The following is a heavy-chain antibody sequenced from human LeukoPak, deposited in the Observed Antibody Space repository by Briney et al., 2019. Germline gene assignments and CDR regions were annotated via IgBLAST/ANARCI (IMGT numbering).Heavy chain of an antibody. D-gene: IGHD3-10*01. Sequence: SETLSLTCTVSGGSITSFFWSWIRQPPGKALLWIGYVYDNGSDNFNPSLKGRVSLSVDTSKNQVSLTLRSVSAADTAVYFCARDSEEGWYYDLWGRGTLVTVSS. CDR1: GGSITSFF. J-gene: IGHJ2*01. CDR3: ARDSEEGWYYDL. CDR2: VYDNGSD. V-gene: IGHV4-59*01.